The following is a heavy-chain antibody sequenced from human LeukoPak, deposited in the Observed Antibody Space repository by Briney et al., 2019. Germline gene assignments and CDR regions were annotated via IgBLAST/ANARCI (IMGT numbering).Heavy chain of an antibody. V-gene: IGHV3-21*01. CDR2: ISSSSSYI. CDR1: GFTFSSYS. J-gene: IGHJ4*02. CDR3: ARGLAYYDSSGYYFDY. Sequence: GGSLRLSCAASGFTFSSYSMNWVRQAPGKGLEWVSSISSSSSYIYYADSVKGRFTISRDNAKNSLYLQMNSLIAEDTAVYYCARGLAYYDSSGYYFDYWGQGTLVTVSS. D-gene: IGHD3-22*01.